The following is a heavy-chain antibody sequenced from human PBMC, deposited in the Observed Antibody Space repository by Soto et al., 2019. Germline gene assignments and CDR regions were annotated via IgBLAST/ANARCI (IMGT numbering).Heavy chain of an antibody. CDR3: ARSREFDY. Sequence: TLSLTCDVSGGSLSGATYSWNWIRQPPGKGLEWIGYIFTSGTTYYNPSLKSRVTISIDVSKNQFSLSLRSLAAADTAVYYCARSREFDYWSQGTLVTVSS. V-gene: IGHV4-30-2*01. J-gene: IGHJ4*02. CDR1: GGSLSGATYS. CDR2: IFTSGTT.